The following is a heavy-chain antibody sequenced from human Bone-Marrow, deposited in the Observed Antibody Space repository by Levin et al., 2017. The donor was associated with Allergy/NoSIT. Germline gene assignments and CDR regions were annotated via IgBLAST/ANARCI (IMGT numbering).Heavy chain of an antibody. V-gene: IGHV3-30-3*01. J-gene: IGHJ3*02. D-gene: IGHD6-19*01. Sequence: GGSLRLSCAASGFTFSSYAMHWVRQAPGKGLEWVAVISYDGSNKYYADSVKGRFTISRDNSKNTLYLQMNSLRAEDTAVYYCAREGSSGPLDAFDIWGQGTMVTVSS. CDR3: AREGSSGPLDAFDI. CDR1: GFTFSSYA. CDR2: ISYDGSNK.